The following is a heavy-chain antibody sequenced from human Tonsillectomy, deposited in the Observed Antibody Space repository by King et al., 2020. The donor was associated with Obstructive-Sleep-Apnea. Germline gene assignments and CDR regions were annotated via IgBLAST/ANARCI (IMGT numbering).Heavy chain of an antibody. CDR1: GGSISSGGYY. CDR2: IYYSGST. CDR3: VSTNMVRGVITHFDY. Sequence: QLQESGPGLVKPSQTLSLTCTVSGGSISSGGYYWSWIRQHPGKGLEWIGYIYYSGSTYYNPSLKSRVTISVDTSKNQFSLKLSSVTAADTAVYYCVSTNMVRGVITHFDYWGQGTLVTVSS. J-gene: IGHJ4*02. V-gene: IGHV4-31*03. D-gene: IGHD3-10*01.